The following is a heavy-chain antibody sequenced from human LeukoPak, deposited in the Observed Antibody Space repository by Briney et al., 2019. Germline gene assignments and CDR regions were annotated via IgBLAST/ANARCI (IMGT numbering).Heavy chain of an antibody. D-gene: IGHD2-21*02. CDR2: IYYSGST. V-gene: IGHV4-30-4*01. CDR3: ARSDPGGDWVNWFDP. CDR1: GGSISSGDYY. J-gene: IGHJ5*02. Sequence: PSETLSLTCTVSGGSISSGDYYWSWIRQPPGKGLEWIGYIYYSGSTYYNPSLKSRVTISVDTSKNQFSLKLSSVTAADTAVYYCARSDPGGDWVNWFDPWGQGTLVTVPS.